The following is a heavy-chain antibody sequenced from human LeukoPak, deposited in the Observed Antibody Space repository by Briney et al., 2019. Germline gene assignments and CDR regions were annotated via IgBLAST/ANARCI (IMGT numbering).Heavy chain of an antibody. CDR1: GGSFSGYY. D-gene: IGHD3-22*01. Sequence: SETLSLTCAVYGGSFSGYYWSWIRQPPGKGLEWIGEINHSGSTNYNPSLKSRVTISVDTSKNQFSLKLSSVTAADTAVYYCARAYYYDSSGDGFDIWGRGTMVTVSS. V-gene: IGHV4-34*01. CDR2: INHSGST. CDR3: ARAYYYDSSGDGFDI. J-gene: IGHJ3*02.